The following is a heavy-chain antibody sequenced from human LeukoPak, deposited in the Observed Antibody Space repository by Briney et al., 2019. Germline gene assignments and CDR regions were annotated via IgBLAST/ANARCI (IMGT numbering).Heavy chain of an antibody. J-gene: IGHJ5*02. D-gene: IGHD3-22*01. CDR3: ARPYYYDSRIDP. V-gene: IGHV4-30-4*01. Sequence: PSETLSLTCTVSGSSISSGDYYWSWICQPPGKGLEWIAYMYYSGSTYYNPSLKSRVTMSADTSKNQLSLKLSSATAADTAVYYCARPYYYDSRIDPWGQGILVTVSS. CDR1: GSSISSGDYY. CDR2: MYYSGST.